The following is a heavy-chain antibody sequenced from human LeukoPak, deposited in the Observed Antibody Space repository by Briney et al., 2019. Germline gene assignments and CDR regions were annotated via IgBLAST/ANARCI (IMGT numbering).Heavy chain of an antibody. J-gene: IGHJ4*02. V-gene: IGHV4-34*01. CDR2: INHSGST. D-gene: IGHD3-3*01. CDR1: GGSFSGYY. CDR3: ARWITI. Sequence: PSGTLSLTCAVYGGSFSGYYWSWIRQPPGKGLEWIGEINHSGSTNYNPSLKSRVTISVDTSKNQFSLKLSSVTAADTAVYYCARWITIWGQGTLVTVSS.